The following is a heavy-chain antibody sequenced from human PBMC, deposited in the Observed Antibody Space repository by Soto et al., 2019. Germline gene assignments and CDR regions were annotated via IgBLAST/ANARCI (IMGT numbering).Heavy chain of an antibody. CDR1: GFTFSSYA. D-gene: IGHD6-13*01. Sequence: LRLSCAASGFTFSSYAMSWVRQAPGKGLEWVSAISGSGGSTYYADSVKGRFTISRDNSKNTLYLQMNSLRAEDTAVYYCAKVQQLARTTDYWGQGTLVTVSS. V-gene: IGHV3-23*01. CDR3: AKVQQLARTTDY. J-gene: IGHJ4*02. CDR2: ISGSGGST.